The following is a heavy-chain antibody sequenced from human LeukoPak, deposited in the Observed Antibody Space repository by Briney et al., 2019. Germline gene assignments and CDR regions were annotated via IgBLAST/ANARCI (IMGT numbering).Heavy chain of an antibody. CDR2: ITPYNGNT. J-gene: IGHJ6*03. CDR1: GYTFTNFG. Sequence: GASVKVSCKASGYTFTNFGISWVRQAPGQGLEWMGWITPYNGNTNYAQTLQGRVTMTTDTSTSTAYMELSSLRSEDTAVYYCARGSSSWYYPYYYYMDVWGKGTTVTISS. V-gene: IGHV1-18*01. D-gene: IGHD6-13*01. CDR3: ARGSSSWYYPYYYYMDV.